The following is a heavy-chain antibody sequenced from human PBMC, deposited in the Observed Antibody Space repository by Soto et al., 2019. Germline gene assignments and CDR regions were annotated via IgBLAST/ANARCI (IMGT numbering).Heavy chain of an antibody. CDR3: VREVASRL. CDR1: GFTFTSYW. J-gene: IGHJ6*04. V-gene: IGHV3-7*01. Sequence: EVQVVESGGGLVQPGGSLRLSCAASGFTFTSYWMTWVRQAPGRGLEWVANINKDGSEKSYVDSVNGTFTISRDNAKSSMSLQMNSQSAVDTVVYYCVREVASRLWGKGTTVIVSS. CDR2: INKDGSEK.